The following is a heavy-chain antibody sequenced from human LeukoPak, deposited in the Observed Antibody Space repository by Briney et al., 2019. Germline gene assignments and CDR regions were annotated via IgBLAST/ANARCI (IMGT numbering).Heavy chain of an antibody. J-gene: IGHJ6*02. CDR2: ISAYNGNT. D-gene: IGHD6-13*01. Sequence: GASVKVSCKASGYTFTSYGISWVRQAPGQGLEWMGWISAYNGNTNYAQKLQGRVTMTTDTSTSTAYMELRSLRSDGTAVYYCAREQFTGTYSSSWYPILYYYYGMDVWGQGTTVTVSS. CDR1: GYTFTSYG. V-gene: IGHV1-18*01. CDR3: AREQFTGTYSSSWYPILYYYYGMDV.